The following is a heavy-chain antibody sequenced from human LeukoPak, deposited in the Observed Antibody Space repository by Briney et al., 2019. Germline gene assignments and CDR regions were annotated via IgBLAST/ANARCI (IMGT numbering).Heavy chain of an antibody. D-gene: IGHD5-24*01. CDR1: GYTFTSYA. CDR2: INTNTGNP. J-gene: IGHJ6*03. CDR3: ARVIPRYGYNYHYYYYMDV. V-gene: IGHV7-4-1*02. Sequence: ASVKVSCKASGYTFTSYAMNWVRQAPGQGLEWMGWINTNTGNPTYAQGFTGRFVFSLDTSVSTAYLQISSLKAADTAVYYCARVIPRYGYNYHYYYYMDVWGKGTTVTISS.